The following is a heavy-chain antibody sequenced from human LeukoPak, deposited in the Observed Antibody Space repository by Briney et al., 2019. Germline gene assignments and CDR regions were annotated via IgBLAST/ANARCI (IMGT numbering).Heavy chain of an antibody. CDR3: ARHVGKSFDY. D-gene: IGHD7-27*01. V-gene: IGHV5-51*01. J-gene: IGHJ4*02. Sequence: GESLKISCKGSGYSFTSYWIGWVRPMPGKGLEWMGIIYPGDSDTRYSPSFQGQVTISADKSISTAYLPWINLKASDTAMYYCARHVGKSFDYWGQGTLVTVSS. CDR2: IYPGDSDT. CDR1: GYSFTSYW.